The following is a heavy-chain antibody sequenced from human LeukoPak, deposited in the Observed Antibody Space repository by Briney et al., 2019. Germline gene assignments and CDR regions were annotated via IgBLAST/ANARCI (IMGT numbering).Heavy chain of an antibody. CDR1: GFTFDNYA. CDR3: AKDTRQYSTSGEFDY. Sequence: GGSLRLSCAASGFTFDNYAMHWVRQAPGKGLEWVSGISWNSGSIGYADSVKGRFTISRDNAENSLYLQMNSLRAEDMALYYCAKDTRQYSTSGEFDYWGQGTLVTVSS. J-gene: IGHJ4*02. V-gene: IGHV3-9*03. D-gene: IGHD6-6*01. CDR2: ISWNSGSI.